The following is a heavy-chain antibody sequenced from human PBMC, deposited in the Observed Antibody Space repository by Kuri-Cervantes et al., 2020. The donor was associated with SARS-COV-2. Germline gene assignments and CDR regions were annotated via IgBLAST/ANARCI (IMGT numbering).Heavy chain of an antibody. CDR3: AKGFYGDYVGPGAFDI. CDR2: ISGSGGST. CDR1: GFTFSSYA. J-gene: IGHJ3*02. D-gene: IGHD4-17*01. Sequence: GESLKISCAASGFTFSSYAMSWVRQAPGKGLEWVSAISGSGGSTYYADSVKGRFTISRDNSKNTLYLQMNSLRAEDTAVYYCAKGFYGDYVGPGAFDIWGQGTRVTGSS. V-gene: IGHV3-23*01.